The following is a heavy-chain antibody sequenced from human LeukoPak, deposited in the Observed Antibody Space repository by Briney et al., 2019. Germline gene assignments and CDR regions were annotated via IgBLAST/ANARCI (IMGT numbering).Heavy chain of an antibody. CDR3: ITAPHDYGDFTFGY. V-gene: IGHV3-15*01. D-gene: IGHD4-17*01. CDR2: ISSKSDGGTT. J-gene: IGHJ4*02. CDR1: ELAFKNVW. Sequence: GGSLRLSCGASELAFKNVWMSWVRQAPGKGLEWVGRISSKSDGGTTDYAAPVKGRFTISRDDSTNTLSLQMSGLKAEDTALYFCITAPHDYGDFTFGYWGQGTLVTVSS.